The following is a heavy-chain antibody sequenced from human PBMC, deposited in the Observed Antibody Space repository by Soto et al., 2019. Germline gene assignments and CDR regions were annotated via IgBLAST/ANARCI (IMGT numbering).Heavy chain of an antibody. CDR3: ASAPGYCSGATCYYAFDI. CDR2: ISGSSNYI. Sequence: GGSLRLSCAASGFTFSYYSMNWVRQAPGKGLEWVSSISGSSNYIYYADSLKGRFTISRDNAKNSLYLQMNSLRAEDTAVYYCASAPGYCSGATCYYAFDIWGQGTMVT. J-gene: IGHJ3*02. CDR1: GFTFSYYS. V-gene: IGHV3-21*01. D-gene: IGHD2-15*01.